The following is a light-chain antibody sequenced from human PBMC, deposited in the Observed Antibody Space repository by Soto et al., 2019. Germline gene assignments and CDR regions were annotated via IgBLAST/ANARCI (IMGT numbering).Light chain of an antibody. CDR3: QQYGSSPGK. J-gene: IGKJ1*01. Sequence: EIVLAQSPGTLSLSPGESATLSRSAHQSVSSSFLAWYQQKAGQAPRLLIYGASRRATGIPDRFRGSGSGTDFTLTISRLEPEDFAVYYCQQYGSSPGKFGQGTKVDIK. CDR1: QSVSSSF. V-gene: IGKV3-20*01. CDR2: GAS.